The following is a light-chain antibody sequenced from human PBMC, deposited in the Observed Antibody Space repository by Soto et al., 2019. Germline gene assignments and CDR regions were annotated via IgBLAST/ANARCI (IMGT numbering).Light chain of an antibody. CDR3: QQSYSTPVT. Sequence: DIQMTQSPSSLSASVGDRVTITCRASQSISTYLNWYQQKPGKAPKLLIYAASSLQSGVPSRFXGXXXXXXFTLTISSLQPEDFATYYCQQSYSTPVTFGGGTKVEIK. CDR1: QSISTY. J-gene: IGKJ4*01. CDR2: AAS. V-gene: IGKV1-39*01.